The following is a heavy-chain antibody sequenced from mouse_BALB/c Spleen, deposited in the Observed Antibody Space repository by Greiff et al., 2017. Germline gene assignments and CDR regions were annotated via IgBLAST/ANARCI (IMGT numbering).Heavy chain of an antibody. V-gene: IGHV1-14*01. CDR3: ARQAMITTWCAY. D-gene: IGHD2-4*01. CDR2: INPYNDGT. Sequence: EVQLVESGPELVKPGASVKMSCKASGYTFTSYVMHWVKQKPGQGLEWIGYINPYNDGTKYNEKFKDKATLTSDKSSSTAYLELSSLTSADSAVYYCARQAMITTWCAYGGQGTRVTVSA. J-gene: IGHJ3*01. CDR1: GYTFTSYV.